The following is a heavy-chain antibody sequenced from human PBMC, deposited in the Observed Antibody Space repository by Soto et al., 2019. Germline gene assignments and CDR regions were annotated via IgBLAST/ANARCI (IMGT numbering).Heavy chain of an antibody. CDR1: GGSISSSSYY. CDR3: ASPKAAAGTLDY. V-gene: IGHV4-39*01. CDR2: IYYSGST. Sequence: SETLSLTCTVSGGSISSSSYYWGWIRQPPGKGLEWIGSIYYSGSTYYNPSLKSRVTISVDTSKNQFSLKLSSVTAADTAVYYCASPKAAAGTLDYWGQGTLVTVSS. D-gene: IGHD6-13*01. J-gene: IGHJ4*02.